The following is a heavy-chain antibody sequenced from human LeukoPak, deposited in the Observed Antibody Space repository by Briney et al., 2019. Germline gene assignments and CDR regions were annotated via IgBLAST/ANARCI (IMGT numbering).Heavy chain of an antibody. CDR3: VRELVDSFGNYYCYMDV. D-gene: IGHD5-18*01. Sequence: TGGSLRLSCAASGFTFTTYWMHWVRQGPGKGLVWVSGINSDGSTTTYADSVKGRFSISRDNAKDTLYLQMNSLRGDDTAVYYCVRELVDSFGNYYCYMDVWGKGTTVTVSS. CDR2: INSDGSTT. J-gene: IGHJ6*03. CDR1: GFTFTTYW. V-gene: IGHV3-74*01.